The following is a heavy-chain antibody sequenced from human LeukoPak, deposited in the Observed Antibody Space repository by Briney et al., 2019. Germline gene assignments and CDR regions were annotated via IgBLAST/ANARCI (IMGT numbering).Heavy chain of an antibody. CDR2: ISGSGGST. V-gene: IGHV3-23*01. D-gene: IGHD3-10*01. Sequence: PGGSLRLSCAASGFTFSSYAMSWVRQAPGKGLEWVSAISGSGGSTYYADSVKGRFTISRDNSKNTLYLQMNSLRAEDTAVYHCAKDQPSGYYGSGSYLYFDYWGQGTLVTVSS. CDR3: AKDQPSGYYGSGSYLYFDY. CDR1: GFTFSSYA. J-gene: IGHJ4*02.